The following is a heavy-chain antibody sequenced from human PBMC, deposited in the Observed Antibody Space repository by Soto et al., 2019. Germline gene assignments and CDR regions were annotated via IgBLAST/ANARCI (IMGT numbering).Heavy chain of an antibody. J-gene: IGHJ4*02. V-gene: IGHV3-30-3*01. CDR2: ISYDGSNK. Sequence: PGGSLRLSCAASGFTFSSYAMHWVRQAPGKGLEWVAVISYDGSNKYYADSVKGRFTISRDNSKNTLYLQMNSLRAEDTAVYYCARDPRVGTYYFDYWGQGTLVTVSS. D-gene: IGHD6-13*01. CDR3: ARDPRVGTYYFDY. CDR1: GFTFSSYA.